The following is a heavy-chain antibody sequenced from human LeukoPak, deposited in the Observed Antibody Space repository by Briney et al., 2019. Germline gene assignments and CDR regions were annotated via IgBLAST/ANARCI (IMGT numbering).Heavy chain of an antibody. CDR2: IGGDATYYA. CDR3: ATLNWDDGEVSGFDH. V-gene: IGHV3-69-1*02. CDR1: GGSISSYY. J-gene: IGHJ5*02. Sequence: PSETLSLTCTVSGGSISSYYWSWIRQPPGKGLERVSAIGGDATYYAYYADSVKGRFTISRDNAKRSLYLQMNVLRVEDTAVYYCATLNWDDGEVSGFDHWGQGIMVTVSS. D-gene: IGHD1-26*01.